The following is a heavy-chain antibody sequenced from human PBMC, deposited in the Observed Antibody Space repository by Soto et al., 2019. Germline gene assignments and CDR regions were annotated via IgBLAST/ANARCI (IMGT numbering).Heavy chain of an antibody. D-gene: IGHD3-16*01. CDR1: GYTFTGYY. V-gene: IGHV1-2*02. Sequence: GASVNVPCKASGYTFTGYYMHWVRQAPGQGLEWMGWINPNSGGTNYAQKFQGRVTMTRDTYISTAYMELSRLRSDDPAVYYCARGYYAYVWGRLNWFDPWGQGTLVTVSS. CDR2: INPNSGGT. CDR3: ARGYYAYVWGRLNWFDP. J-gene: IGHJ5*02.